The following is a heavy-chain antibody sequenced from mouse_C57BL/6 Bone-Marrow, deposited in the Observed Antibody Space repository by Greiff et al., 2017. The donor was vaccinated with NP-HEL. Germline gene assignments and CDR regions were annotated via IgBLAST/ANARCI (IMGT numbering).Heavy chain of an antibody. CDR3: ARRGGPYYDAMDY. CDR2: FHPYNDDT. CDR1: GYTFTTYP. V-gene: IGHV1-47*01. J-gene: IGHJ4*01. Sequence: VMLVESGAELVKPGASVKMSCKASGYTFTTYPIEWMKQNHGKSLEWIGNFHPYNDDTKYNEKFKGKATLTVDKSSSTVYLELSRLTSDDSAVYYCARRGGPYYDAMDYWGQGTSVTVSS. D-gene: IGHD1-1*02.